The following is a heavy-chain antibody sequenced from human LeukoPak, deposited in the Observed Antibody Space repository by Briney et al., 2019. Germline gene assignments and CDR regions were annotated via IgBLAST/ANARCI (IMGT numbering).Heavy chain of an antibody. Sequence: GASVKVSCKASGYSFTSVGITWVRQAPGQGLEWMGWISPYNGNTNYAQKLQGRVTMTTDTSTSTAYMEVRSLRSDDTAVYYCARGGLGYCSGGSCPSNWFDPWGQGTLVTVSS. CDR3: ARGGLGYCSGGSCPSNWFDP. J-gene: IGHJ5*02. D-gene: IGHD2-15*01. CDR2: ISPYNGNT. CDR1: GYSFTSVG. V-gene: IGHV1-18*01.